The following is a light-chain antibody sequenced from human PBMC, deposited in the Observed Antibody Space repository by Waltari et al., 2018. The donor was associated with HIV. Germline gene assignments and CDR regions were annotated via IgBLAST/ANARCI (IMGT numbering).Light chain of an antibody. CDR2: RND. CDR1: TSNVGHNF. CDR3: ASWDDKLSHWV. V-gene: IGLV1-47*01. Sequence: QSVLTQPPSASRSPGQRVLMSCSGTTSNVGHNFFSWFQQVPGGAPKLVIYRNDQRPSGVPDRFSAAKSGSSASLAITGLQSDDEAAYYCASWDDKLSHWVFGGGTKLTV. J-gene: IGLJ3*02.